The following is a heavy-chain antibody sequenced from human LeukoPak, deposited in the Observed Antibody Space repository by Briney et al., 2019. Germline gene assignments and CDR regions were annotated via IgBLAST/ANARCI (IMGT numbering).Heavy chain of an antibody. Sequence: ASVKVSCKASGYTFTTYAIHWVRQAPGQRLEWMGWINAGNINTEYSQKFQGRVTITRDTSASTVYMELSSLRSEDAAVYYCATWRGDHSGIDRPNAKTYYYYGMDVWGQGTTVTVSS. D-gene: IGHD3-3*01. CDR1: GYTFTTYA. V-gene: IGHV1-3*01. J-gene: IGHJ6*02. CDR2: INAGNINT. CDR3: ATWRGDHSGIDRPNAKTYYYYGMDV.